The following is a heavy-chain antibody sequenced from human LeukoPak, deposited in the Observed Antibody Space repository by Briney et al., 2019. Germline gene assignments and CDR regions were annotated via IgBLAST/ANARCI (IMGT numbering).Heavy chain of an antibody. CDR1: GFTFSSYG. CDR3: ARDLPGDYYDSSGTIDY. D-gene: IGHD3-22*01. J-gene: IGHJ4*02. CDR2: IGYDGSNK. Sequence: GGSLRLSCAASGFTFSSYGMHWVRQAPGKGLERVSVIGYDGSNKYYADSVKSRFTISRDNSKNTLYLQMNSLRAEDTAVYYCARDLPGDYYDSSGTIDYWGQGTLVTVSS. V-gene: IGHV3-33*01.